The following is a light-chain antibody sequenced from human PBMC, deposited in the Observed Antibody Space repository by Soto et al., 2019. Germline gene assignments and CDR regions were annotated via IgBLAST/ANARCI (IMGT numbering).Light chain of an antibody. CDR1: QSVSSN. CDR3: QQYDNWLTGT. Sequence: EIVMTQSPATLSGSPGERATLSCGASQSVSSNLAWYQQKPGQAPRLLIYGASTRATGIPARFSGSGSGTEFTLTISSLKSEDFAVYYCQQYDNWLTGTFGQGTKVDIK. J-gene: IGKJ1*01. V-gene: IGKV3-15*01. CDR2: GAS.